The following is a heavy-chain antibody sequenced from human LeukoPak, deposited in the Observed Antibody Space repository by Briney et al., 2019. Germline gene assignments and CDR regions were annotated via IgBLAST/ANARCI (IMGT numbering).Heavy chain of an antibody. CDR3: ASTAATIDFDY. Sequence: PSETLSLTCAVSGYSISSGYYWGWIRQPPGNGLEWIGSIYHSGSTYYNPSLKSRVTISVDTSKNQFSLKLSSVTAADTAVYYCASTAATIDFDYWGQGTLVTVSS. D-gene: IGHD2-15*01. V-gene: IGHV4-38-2*01. CDR2: IYHSGST. J-gene: IGHJ4*02. CDR1: GYSISSGYY.